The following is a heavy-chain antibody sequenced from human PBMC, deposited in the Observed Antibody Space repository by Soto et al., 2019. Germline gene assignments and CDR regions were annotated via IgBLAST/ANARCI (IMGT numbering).Heavy chain of an antibody. Sequence: EVQLVESGGGLVEPGGSLRLSCEASGFPFSSYAMNWVRQAPGKGLEWVSSISTSSGYIYFADSLRGRFTVSRYNAQHPLCLQMNSLPAEDTAVYHGARSVVSYCWSGCFSMDYWGQRNLVIVPS. CDR1: GFPFSSYA. D-gene: IGHD3-3*01. J-gene: IGHJ4*02. V-gene: IGHV3-21*02. CDR2: ISTSSGYI. CDR3: ARSVVSYCWSGCFSMDY.